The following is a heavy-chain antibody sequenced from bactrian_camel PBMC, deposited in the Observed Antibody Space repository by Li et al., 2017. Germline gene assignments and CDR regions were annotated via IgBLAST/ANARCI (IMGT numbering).Heavy chain of an antibody. J-gene: IGHJ4*01. CDR2: IDSDGST. D-gene: IGHD1*01. CDR1: ATPGLTDQYTYNTGC. V-gene: IGHV3S26*01. Sequence: VQLVESGGGSVQAGGSLRLACAASATPGLTDQYTYNTGCMAWFRQAPGKGREGVAAIDSDGSTSYADSVKGRFTISQDNAKNTLYLQMNSLKPGDTATYYCATEPAGGWIPCGQNRTAFTFWGQGTQVTVS. CDR3: ATEPAGGWIPCGQNRTAFTF.